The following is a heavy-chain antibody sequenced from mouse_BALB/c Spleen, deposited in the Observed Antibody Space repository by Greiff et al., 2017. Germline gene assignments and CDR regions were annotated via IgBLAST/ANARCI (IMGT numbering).Heavy chain of an antibody. CDR2: IDPETGGT. J-gene: IGHJ4*01. D-gene: IGHD2-4*01. Sequence: QVQLQQSGAELVRPGASVTLSCKASGYTFTDYEMHWVKQTPVHGLEWIGAIDPETGGTAYNQKFKGKATLTADKSSSTAYMELRSLTSEDSAVYYCHYDYGYYAMDYWGQGTSVTVSS. CDR1: GYTFTDYE. V-gene: IGHV1-15*01. CDR3: HYDYGYYAMDY.